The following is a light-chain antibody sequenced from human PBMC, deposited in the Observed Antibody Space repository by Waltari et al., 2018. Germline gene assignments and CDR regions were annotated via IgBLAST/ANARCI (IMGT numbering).Light chain of an antibody. V-gene: IGLV2-14*01. J-gene: IGLJ3*02. Sequence: QSALTQPASVSGSPGQSVTISCSGTSSDIGANGYVPWYQRHPGKAPKLLIFEVTNRPSDVSYRFSASKSGNTASLIISDLQSEDEADYFCSSWTATYTLLFGGGTKLTVL. CDR1: SSDIGANGY. CDR3: SSWTATYTLL. CDR2: EVT.